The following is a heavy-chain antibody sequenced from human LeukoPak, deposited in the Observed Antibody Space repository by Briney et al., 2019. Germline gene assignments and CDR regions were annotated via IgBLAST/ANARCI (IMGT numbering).Heavy chain of an antibody. D-gene: IGHD2-15*01. Sequence: PSETLSLTCTVSGGSISSSYWNWIRQPPGKGLEWIGYIHYSGSTNYNPSLKSRITISVDTSKNQFSLKLSSVTAADTAVYYCARDPGYCSGGSCYSGVHDRGRWFDPWGQGTLVTVSS. V-gene: IGHV4-59*01. CDR3: ARDPGYCSGGSCYSGVHDRGRWFDP. J-gene: IGHJ5*02. CDR1: GGSISSSY. CDR2: IHYSGST.